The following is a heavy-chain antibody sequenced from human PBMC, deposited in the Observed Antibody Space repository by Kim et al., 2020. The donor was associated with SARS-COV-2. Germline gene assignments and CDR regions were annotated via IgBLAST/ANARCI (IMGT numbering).Heavy chain of an antibody. CDR3: ARDNGWFIDY. D-gene: IGHD6-19*01. V-gene: IGHV3-11*04. J-gene: IGHJ4*02. Sequence: GGSPRLSCAASGFTFSDYYMSWIRQAPGKGLEWVAYISSDSTTIWYADPVKGRFTVSRDNAKKSLYLQMNSLRAEDTAVYYCARDNGWFIDYGGQGTLATVSP. CDR1: GFTFSDYY. CDR2: ISSDSTTI.